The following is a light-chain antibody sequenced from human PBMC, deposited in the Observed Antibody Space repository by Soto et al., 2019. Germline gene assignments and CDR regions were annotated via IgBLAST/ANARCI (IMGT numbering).Light chain of an antibody. CDR2: GNS. CDR1: SSNIGAGYD. V-gene: IGLV1-40*01. CDR3: QSYASSLSGWV. Sequence: QSVLTQPPSVSGAPGQRVTISCTGSSSNIGAGYDLHWYQQLPGTAPKLLIYGNSNRPSGVPDRFSGSKSGTSASLAITGLQAEDDADDYCQSYASSLSGWVFGGGTKLTVL. J-gene: IGLJ3*02.